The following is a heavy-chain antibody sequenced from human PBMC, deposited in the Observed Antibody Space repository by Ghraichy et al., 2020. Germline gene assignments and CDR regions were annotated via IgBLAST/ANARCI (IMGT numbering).Heavy chain of an antibody. J-gene: IGHJ4*02. Sequence: GGSLRLSCAASGFTFSGYSMNWVRQAPGKGLEWVSYISSSSTTIYYADSVKGRFTISRDNAKNSLFLQMNSLRDEDTAVYYCARDSSQLWLLGRYWGQGTLVSVSS. D-gene: IGHD5-18*01. CDR2: ISSSSTTI. V-gene: IGHV3-48*02. CDR1: GFTFSGYS. CDR3: ARDSSQLWLLGRY.